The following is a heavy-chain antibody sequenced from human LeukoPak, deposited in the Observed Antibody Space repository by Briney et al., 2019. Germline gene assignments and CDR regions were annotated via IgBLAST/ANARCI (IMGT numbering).Heavy chain of an antibody. CDR2: ISYDGSNK. V-gene: IGHV3-30*04. D-gene: IGHD2-2*01. CDR3: ARDGPYCYSPSCYASWYFDL. CDR1: GFTFSSYA. Sequence: GGSLRLSCAASGFTFSSYAMHWVRQAPGKGLEWVAVISYDGSNKYYADSVKGRFTISRDNAENSLHLQMSSLRAEDTAVYYCARDGPYCYSPSCYASWYFDLWGRGTLVTVSS. J-gene: IGHJ2*01.